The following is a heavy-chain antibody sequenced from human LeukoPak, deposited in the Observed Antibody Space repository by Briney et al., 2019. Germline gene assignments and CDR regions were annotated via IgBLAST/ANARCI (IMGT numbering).Heavy chain of an antibody. V-gene: IGHV4-39*01. D-gene: IGHD5-12*01. J-gene: IGHJ3*02. Sequence: SETLSLTCTVSGGSISSSSYYWGWIRQPPGEGLEWIGSIYYSGSTYYNPSLKSRVTISVDTSKNQFSLKLSSVTAADTAVYYCAESRDGYNRGADAFDIWGQGTMVTVSS. CDR1: GGSISSSSYY. CDR2: IYYSGST. CDR3: AESRDGYNRGADAFDI.